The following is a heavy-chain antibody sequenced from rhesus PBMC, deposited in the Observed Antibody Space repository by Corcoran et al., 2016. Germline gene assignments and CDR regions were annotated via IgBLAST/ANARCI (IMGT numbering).Heavy chain of an antibody. J-gene: IGHJ4*01. Sequence: QVTLKESGPALVKPTQTLTLTCTFSGFSISTTGMGVGWIRQPPGKALEWLALIYWDDKKYYRTSLKSRSTISKDTSKNQVVITMTNMDPVDTATYYCARNFGSCFDYWGQGVLVTVSS. V-gene: IGHV2-174*01. D-gene: IGHD4-29*01. CDR2: IYWDDKK. CDR1: GFSISTTGMG. CDR3: ARNFGSCFDY.